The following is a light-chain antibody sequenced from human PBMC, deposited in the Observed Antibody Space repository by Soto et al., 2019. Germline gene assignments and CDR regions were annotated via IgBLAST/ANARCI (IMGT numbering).Light chain of an antibody. Sequence: EIVLTQSPATLYLSTGERATLSCRASQSVSSYLAWYQQKPGQAPRLLIYDAFTRATGIPARFSGSGSGTDFPLTISSLEPEDFAVYYCQQRSNWPRTFGQGTKVEIK. V-gene: IGKV3-11*01. CDR3: QQRSNWPRT. J-gene: IGKJ1*01. CDR1: QSVSSY. CDR2: DAF.